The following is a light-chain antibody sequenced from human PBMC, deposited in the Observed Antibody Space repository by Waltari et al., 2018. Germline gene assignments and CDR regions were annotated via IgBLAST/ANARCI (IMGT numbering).Light chain of an antibody. Sequence: QSALTQPRSVSGSPGQSVTISCPGTSSDVGGYNHVPWYQQHPGKAPTLMIFDVTSRPSGVPDRFSGSKSGNTASLTISGLQAEDEADYYCCSYAGSIWVFGGGTRMTVL. CDR2: DVT. V-gene: IGLV2-11*01. CDR1: SSDVGGYNH. J-gene: IGLJ3*02. CDR3: CSYAGSIWV.